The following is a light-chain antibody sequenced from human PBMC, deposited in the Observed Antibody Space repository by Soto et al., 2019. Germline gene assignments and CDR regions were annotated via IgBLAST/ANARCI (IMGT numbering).Light chain of an antibody. CDR3: QSYDNSLSVYV. V-gene: IGLV1-40*01. CDR1: SSNIGAHYD. Sequence: QSLLTRPPSMSVSPGQSFTISCTGSSSNIGAHYDVHWYQQLPGTAPKLLIYGNSNRPSGVPDRFSGSKSGTSASLAITGLQAEDEADYYCQSYDNSLSVYVFGTGTKVTAL. CDR2: GNS. J-gene: IGLJ1*01.